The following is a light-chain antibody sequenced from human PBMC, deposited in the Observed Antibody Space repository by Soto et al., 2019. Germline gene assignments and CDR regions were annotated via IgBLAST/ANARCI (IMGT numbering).Light chain of an antibody. CDR3: QSSEGGLSRYV. Sequence: HSVLTQPPSVSGAPGHRATISCTGSSSNIGADYDVHWYQQRPGRAPKLLIFGNSHRPSGVPDRFSGSKSGTSASLSISGLRAEDEADYYCQSSEGGLSRYVFGTGSEVTVL. CDR2: GNS. V-gene: IGLV1-40*01. J-gene: IGLJ1*01. CDR1: SSNIGADYD.